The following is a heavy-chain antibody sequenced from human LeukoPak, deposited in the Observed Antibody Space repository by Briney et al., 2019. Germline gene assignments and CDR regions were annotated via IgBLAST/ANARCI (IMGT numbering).Heavy chain of an antibody. Sequence: GGSLRLSCAASGFTFSSYAMSWVRQAPGKGLEWVSAISGSGGSTYYADSVKGRFTISRDNSKNTLYLQMNSLRAEDTAVYYCAKSGAGEGAIYYFDYWGQGTLVTVSS. J-gene: IGHJ4*02. CDR2: ISGSGGST. CDR1: GFTFSSYA. D-gene: IGHD1-26*01. CDR3: AKSGAGEGAIYYFDY. V-gene: IGHV3-23*01.